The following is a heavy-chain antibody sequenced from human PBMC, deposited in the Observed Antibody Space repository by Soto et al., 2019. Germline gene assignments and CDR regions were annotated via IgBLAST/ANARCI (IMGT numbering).Heavy chain of an antibody. CDR2: IDPSDSYI. V-gene: IGHV5-10-1*01. CDR1: GYTFSGHW. D-gene: IGHD6-19*01. J-gene: IGHJ4*02. Sequence: RGESLKLSCQTSGYTFSGHWISWVRQVPGKGLQWMGNIDPSDSYINYNPAFRGHVTFSVDKSSSTAYLHWRSLGPSDTAIYYCARHGAAIWLGYWGQGTLVTVSS. CDR3: ARHGAAIWLGY.